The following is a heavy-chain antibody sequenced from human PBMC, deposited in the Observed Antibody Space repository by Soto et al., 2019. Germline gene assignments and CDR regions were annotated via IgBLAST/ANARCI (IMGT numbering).Heavy chain of an antibody. J-gene: IGHJ6*03. CDR2: ISAYNGNT. V-gene: IGHV1-18*01. CDR3: ARVRHLVGYFYYHMDV. CDR1: GYTFTNYG. D-gene: IGHD6-6*01. Sequence: QVQLLQSGAEVKKPGASVKVSCKASGYTFTNYGITWVRQAPGQGLEWMGWISAYNGNTHYTQRLQGRVTMTTDTSTCTAYMELRGLRSDDTAVYYCARVRHLVGYFYYHMDVWGKGTTVTVSS.